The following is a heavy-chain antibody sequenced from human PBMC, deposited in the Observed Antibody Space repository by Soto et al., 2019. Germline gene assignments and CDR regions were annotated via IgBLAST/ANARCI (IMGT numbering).Heavy chain of an antibody. CDR3: ARTDGYEIEY. D-gene: IGHD5-12*01. V-gene: IGHV5-51*01. CDR2: IYPGDPDT. CDR1: GYSFVSYW. J-gene: IGHJ4*02. Sequence: GESLKISCKGSGYSFVSYWIGWVRQMPGRGLEWMGIIYPGDPDTRYSPSFQGQVTISADKSITTVYLQWSSLKASDTAMYYCARTDGYEIEYWGQGTLVTVSS.